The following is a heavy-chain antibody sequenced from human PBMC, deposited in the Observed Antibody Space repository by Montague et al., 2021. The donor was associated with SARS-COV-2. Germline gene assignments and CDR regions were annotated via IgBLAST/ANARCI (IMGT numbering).Heavy chain of an antibody. J-gene: IGHJ4*02. V-gene: IGHV6-1*01. CDR3: VRGIEAAGSYDY. Sequence: CAISGDSVAELRRRSEEHTHELQSHIERVGRPQHETKKKSDYARXLKRRIAINPDTSKHQFSLQLSSVTPEDTALYYCVRGIEAAGSYDYWGQGTLVTVSS. CDR2: PQHETKKKS. CDR1: GDSVAELRRR. D-gene: IGHD6-13*01.